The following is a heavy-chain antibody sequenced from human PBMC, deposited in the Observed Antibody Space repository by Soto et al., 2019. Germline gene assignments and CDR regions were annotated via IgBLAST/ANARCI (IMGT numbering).Heavy chain of an antibody. CDR3: ARSYYDFWSGYYSDYYYGMDV. D-gene: IGHD3-3*01. V-gene: IGHV4-31*03. CDR1: GGSMSSGGYY. J-gene: IGHJ6*02. Sequence: QVQLQESGPGLVKPSQTLSLTCTVSGGSMSSGGYYWSWIRQHPGKGLEWIGYIYYSGSTYYNPSLKSRVTISVDTSKNQFSLKLSSVTAADTAVSYCARSYYDFWSGYYSDYYYGMDVWGQGTTVTVSS. CDR2: IYYSGST.